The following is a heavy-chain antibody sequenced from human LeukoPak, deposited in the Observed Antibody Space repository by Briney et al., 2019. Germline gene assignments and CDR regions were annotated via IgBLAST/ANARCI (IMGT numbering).Heavy chain of an antibody. J-gene: IGHJ5*02. CDR2: IGGRGGST. CDR1: GFRFSDFT. Sequence: GGSLRLSCAASGFRFSDFTMTWVRQAPGKGPEWVSAIGGRGGSTYYADSLGGRFTISRDDSKDMVYLQMNSLKVEDTATYYCGKEGGAWGQGTKVTVSS. CDR3: GKEGGA. D-gene: IGHD3-16*01. V-gene: IGHV3-23*01.